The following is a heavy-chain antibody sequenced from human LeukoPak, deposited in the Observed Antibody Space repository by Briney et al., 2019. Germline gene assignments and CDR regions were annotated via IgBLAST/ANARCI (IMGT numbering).Heavy chain of an antibody. J-gene: IGHJ4*02. V-gene: IGHV1-69*05. D-gene: IGHD3-22*01. Sequence: ASVTVSYKASGGTFSSYAISWVRQAPGQGLKWMGRIIPIFGTANYAQKFQGRVTITTDESTSTAYMELSSLRSEDTAVYYCAIHYGSNGFDYWGQGTLVTVSS. CDR3: AIHYGSNGFDY. CDR2: IIPIFGTA. CDR1: GGTFSSYA.